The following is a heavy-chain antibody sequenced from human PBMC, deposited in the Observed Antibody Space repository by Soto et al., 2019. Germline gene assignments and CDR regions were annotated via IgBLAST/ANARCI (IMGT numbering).Heavy chain of an antibody. CDR3: ARQDIVLMVYANDY. J-gene: IGHJ4*02. CDR1: GGSISSGGYY. Sequence: TLSLTCTVSGGSISSGGYYWSWIRQHPGKGLEWIGYIYYSGSTYYNPSLKSRVTISVDTSKNQFSLKLSSVTAADTAVYYCARQDIVLMVYANDYWGQGTLVTVSS. D-gene: IGHD2-8*01. CDR2: IYYSGST. V-gene: IGHV4-31*03.